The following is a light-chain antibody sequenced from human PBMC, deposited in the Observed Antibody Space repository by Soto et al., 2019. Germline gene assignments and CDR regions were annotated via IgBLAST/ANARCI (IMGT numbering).Light chain of an antibody. J-gene: IGLJ2*01. CDR3: QSYDSSLGVSV. V-gene: IGLV1-40*01. CDR2: GNS. CDR1: SSNIGAGYD. Sequence: QSVLTQPPSVSGAPGQRVTISCTGSSSNIGAGYDVHWYQQLPGTAPKLLIYGNSNRPSGFPDRFSGSKSGPSASLAITGLQAVDEVDYYCQSYDSSLGVSVFGGGTQHTVL.